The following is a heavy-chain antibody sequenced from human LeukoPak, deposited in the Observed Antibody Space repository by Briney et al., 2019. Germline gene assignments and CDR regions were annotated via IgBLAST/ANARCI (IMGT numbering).Heavy chain of an antibody. CDR1: GFTFSIYS. D-gene: IGHD3-22*01. Sequence: GGSLRLSCAASGFTFSIYSMKWVRQAPGKGLAWVSSISSGSSYIYYADSVKGRFTISRDNAKNSLYLQMNSLKAEDTAVYYCARDITNYYDSSGYYYPKPSDYWGQGTLVTVSS. J-gene: IGHJ4*02. V-gene: IGHV3-21*06. CDR3: ARDITNYYDSSGYYYPKPSDY. CDR2: ISSGSSYI.